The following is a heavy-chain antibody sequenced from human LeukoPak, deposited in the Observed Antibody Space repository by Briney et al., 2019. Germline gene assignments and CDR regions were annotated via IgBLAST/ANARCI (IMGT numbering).Heavy chain of an antibody. CDR1: GFTFSSYA. D-gene: IGHD3-10*01. CDR2: ISGSGGST. Sequence: GGSLRLSCAASGFTFSSYAMSWVRQAPGKGLEWVSAISGSGGSTYYADSVKGRFTISRDNSKNTLYLQMNSLRAEDTAVYYCAKDEELWSTVDIDYWGQGTLVTVSS. J-gene: IGHJ4*02. CDR3: AKDEELWSTVDIDY. V-gene: IGHV3-23*01.